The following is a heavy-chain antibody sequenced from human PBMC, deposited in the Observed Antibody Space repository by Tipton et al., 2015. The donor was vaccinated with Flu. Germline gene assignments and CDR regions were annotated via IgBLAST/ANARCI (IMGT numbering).Heavy chain of an antibody. V-gene: IGHV3-21*01. CDR3: ARDRGDHAYFDF. Sequence: SLRLSCVVSGFNFNIYDIHWVRQAPGKGLEWVSSISGNGVYMSHADSVKGRFTISRDNARGSLYLQLDSLTAEDTAVYYCARDRGDHAYFDFWGQGTLVTVSS. CDR2: ISGNGVYM. J-gene: IGHJ4*01. D-gene: IGHD7-27*01. CDR1: GFNFNIYD.